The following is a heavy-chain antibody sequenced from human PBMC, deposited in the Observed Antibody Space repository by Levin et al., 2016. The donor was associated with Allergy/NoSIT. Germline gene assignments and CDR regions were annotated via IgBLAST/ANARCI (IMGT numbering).Heavy chain of an antibody. D-gene: IGHD2-2*02. CDR2: TYYESKWYT. CDR1: GDSVSSNSAV. J-gene: IGHJ5*02. V-gene: IGHV6-1*01. Sequence: SCAISGDSVSSNSAVWTWIRQSPSRGLEWLGRTYYESKWYTDYAVSVKSRITINSDTSKNQFSLQLNSVTPDDTAIYYCARTYCSTGCHSGFDPWGQGTLVTVSS. CDR3: ARTYCSTGCHSGFDP.